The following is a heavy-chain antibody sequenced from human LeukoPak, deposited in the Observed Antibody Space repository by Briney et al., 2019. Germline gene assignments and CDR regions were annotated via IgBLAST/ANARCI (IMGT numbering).Heavy chain of an antibody. CDR1: GFTFSSYA. Sequence: GGCLRLSCAASGFTFSSYAMSWVRQAPGKGLEWVSAISGSGGSTYYADSVKGRFTISRDNSKNTLYLQMNSLRAEDTAVYYCARPPAYDSSGYYVDYWGQGTLVTVSS. V-gene: IGHV3-23*01. J-gene: IGHJ4*02. D-gene: IGHD3-22*01. CDR3: ARPPAYDSSGYYVDY. CDR2: ISGSGGST.